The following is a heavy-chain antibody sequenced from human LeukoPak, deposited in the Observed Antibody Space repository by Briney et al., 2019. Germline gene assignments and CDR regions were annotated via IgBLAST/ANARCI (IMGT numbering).Heavy chain of an antibody. D-gene: IGHD3-9*01. CDR3: ARDDDILTGYYFDY. J-gene: IGHJ4*02. CDR2: ISSSSSYI. V-gene: IGHV3-21*01. Sequence: GGSLRLSCAASGFTFSSYAMHWVRQAPGKGLEWVSSISSSSSYIYYADSVKGRFTISRDNAKNSLYLQMNSLRAEDTAVYYCARDDDILTGYYFDYWGQGTLVTVSS. CDR1: GFTFSSYA.